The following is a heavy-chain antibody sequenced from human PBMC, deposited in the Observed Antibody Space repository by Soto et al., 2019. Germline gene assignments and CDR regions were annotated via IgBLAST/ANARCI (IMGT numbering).Heavy chain of an antibody. V-gene: IGHV1-24*01. Sequence: ASVKVSCKVSGYTLTELSMHWVRQAPGKGLEWMGGFDPEDGETIYAQKFRGRVTMTEDTSTDTAYMELSSLRSEDTAVYYCATFGDRRWWLQDFNYYYYGMDVWGQGTTVTVSS. CDR1: GYTLTELS. CDR2: FDPEDGET. J-gene: IGHJ6*02. CDR3: ATFGDRRWWLQDFNYYYYGMDV. D-gene: IGHD2-15*01.